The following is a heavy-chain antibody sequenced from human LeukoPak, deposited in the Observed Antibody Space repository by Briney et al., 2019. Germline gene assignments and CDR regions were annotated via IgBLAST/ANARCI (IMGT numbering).Heavy chain of an antibody. J-gene: IGHJ6*03. Sequence: SETLSLTCTVYGVSLRGYYWGLIRQSPEKGLEWIGEVNHEGDSIYSPSLKSRLTLSVDMSKNQFSLNLRSVTAADTAVYFCARGSNYVSDYYFDVWGKGTTVIVSS. D-gene: IGHD4-11*01. CDR2: VNHEGDS. CDR1: GVSLRGYY. CDR3: ARGSNYVSDYYFDV. V-gene: IGHV4-34*01.